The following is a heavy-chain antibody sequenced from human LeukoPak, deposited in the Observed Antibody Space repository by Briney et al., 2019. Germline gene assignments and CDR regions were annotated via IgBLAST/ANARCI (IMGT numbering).Heavy chain of an antibody. J-gene: IGHJ4*02. Sequence: ASVKVSCKASGYTFTGYYMHWVRQAPGQGLEWMGWINPSSGGTNYAQKFQGRVTMTRDTSISTAYMELSRLRSDDTAVYYCARTYYGSGSYLYWGQGTLVTVSS. CDR3: ARTYYGSGSYLY. CDR1: GYTFTGYY. V-gene: IGHV1-2*02. D-gene: IGHD3-10*01. CDR2: INPSSGGT.